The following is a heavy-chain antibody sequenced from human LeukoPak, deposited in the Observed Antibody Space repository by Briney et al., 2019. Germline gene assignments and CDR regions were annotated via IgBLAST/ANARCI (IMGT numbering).Heavy chain of an antibody. J-gene: IGHJ5*02. V-gene: IGHV1-46*01. CDR3: AGDNSVRDEAWWLNP. Sequence: ASVKVSCKAFGYTFTSNYMHWVRQAPGQGPEWMGVISPSGGSTTYAQKFQGRVTLTRDMSTSTDYLELSSLRSEDTAVYYCAGDNSVRDEAWWLNPWGQGTLVTVSS. D-gene: IGHD5-24*01. CDR2: ISPSGGST. CDR1: GYTFTSNY.